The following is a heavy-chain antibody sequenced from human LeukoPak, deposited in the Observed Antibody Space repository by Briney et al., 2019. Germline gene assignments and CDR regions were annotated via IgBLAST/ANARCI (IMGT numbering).Heavy chain of an antibody. J-gene: IGHJ4*02. V-gene: IGHV1-18*01. CDR1: GYTFTSYG. D-gene: IGHD3-22*01. CDR3: ARASHYYDSSPGPSFDY. CDR2: ISAYNGNT. Sequence: ASVKVSCKASGYTFTSYGISWVRQAPGQGLEWMGWISAYNGNTNYAQKLQGRVTMTTDTSTSTAYMELRSLRSDDTAAYYCARASHYYDSSPGPSFDYWGQGTLVTVSS.